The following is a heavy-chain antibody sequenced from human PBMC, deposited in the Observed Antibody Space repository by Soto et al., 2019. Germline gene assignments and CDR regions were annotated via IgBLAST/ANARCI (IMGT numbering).Heavy chain of an antibody. Sequence: EVQLAESGGGLAQPGGSLRLSCAASGFTLSGYAMDWVRQAPGKGLEYVSGISSNGVGTYYANSVQGRFTISRDNYKNTVYLQMGSLRPEDMAVYYCARRARPDFYYMAVWGKGATVTVSS. V-gene: IGHV3-64*01. CDR3: ARRARPDFYYMAV. D-gene: IGHD6-6*01. CDR1: GFTLSGYA. J-gene: IGHJ6*03. CDR2: ISSNGVGT.